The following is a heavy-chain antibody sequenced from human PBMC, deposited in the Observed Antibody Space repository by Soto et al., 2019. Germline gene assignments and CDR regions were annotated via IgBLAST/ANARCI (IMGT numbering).Heavy chain of an antibody. CDR3: AKRGLRYFDWLLNYYYYYGMDV. J-gene: IGHJ6*02. D-gene: IGHD3-9*01. CDR2: ISYDGSNK. Sequence: QVQLVESGGGVVQPGRSLRLSCAASGFTFSSYGMHWVRQAPGKGLEWVAVISYDGSNKYYADSVKGRFTISRDDSKNTLYLQMNSLRAEDTAVYYCAKRGLRYFDWLLNYYYYYGMDVWGQGPTVTVSS. V-gene: IGHV3-30*18. CDR1: GFTFSSYG.